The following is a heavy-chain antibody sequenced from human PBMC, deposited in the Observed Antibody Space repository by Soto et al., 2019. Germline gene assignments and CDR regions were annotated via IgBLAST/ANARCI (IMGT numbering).Heavy chain of an antibody. D-gene: IGHD4-17*01. CDR1: GGSISSYY. V-gene: IGHV4-59*01. CDR3: ARDAPINGDYYDY. Sequence: SETLSLTCTVSGGSISSYYWSWIRQPPGKGLEWIGYTYYSGSTNYNPSLKSRVTISVDTSKNQFSLKLSSVTAADTAVYYCARDAPINGDYYDYWGQGTLVTVSS. J-gene: IGHJ4*02. CDR2: TYYSGST.